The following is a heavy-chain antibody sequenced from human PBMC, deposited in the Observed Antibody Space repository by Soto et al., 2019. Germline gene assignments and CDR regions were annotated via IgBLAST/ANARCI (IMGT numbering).Heavy chain of an antibody. J-gene: IGHJ3*02. V-gene: IGHV3-30*18. CDR3: ANLAADDAFDI. CDR1: GFTFSSYG. D-gene: IGHD2-15*01. CDR2: ISYDGSNK. Sequence: PGGSLRLSCAASGFTFSSYGMHWVRQAPGKGLEWVAVISYDGSNKYYADSVKGRFTISRDNSKNTLYLQMNSLRAEDTAVYYCANLAADDAFDIWGQGTMVTVSS.